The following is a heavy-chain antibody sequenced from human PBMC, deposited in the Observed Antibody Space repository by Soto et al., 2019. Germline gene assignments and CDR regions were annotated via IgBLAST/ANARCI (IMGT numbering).Heavy chain of an antibody. D-gene: IGHD3-16*02. CDR3: AGALDLPPYYSFYGMDV. Sequence: GSLRLSCAASGLTFSSYGMAWVRQAPGKGLEWVSGIVDSDRYTYYAGYVKGRFTIARDNSKDTLYLQMTRLRAEDTAVYYCAGALDLPPYYSFYGMDVWGQGTTVTVSS. J-gene: IGHJ6*02. CDR2: IVDSDRYT. CDR1: GLTFSSYG. V-gene: IGHV3-23*01.